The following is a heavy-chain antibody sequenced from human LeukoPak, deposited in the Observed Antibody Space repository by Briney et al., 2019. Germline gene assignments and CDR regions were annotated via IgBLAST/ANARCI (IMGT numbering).Heavy chain of an antibody. Sequence: SETLSLTCAVYGGSFSGYYWSWIRQPPGKGLEWIGSIYHSGSTYYNPSLKSRVTISVDTSKNQFSLKLSSVTAADTAVYYCAREGARWEPSFSAFDIWGQGTMVTVSS. J-gene: IGHJ3*02. V-gene: IGHV4-34*01. CDR2: IYHSGST. CDR1: GGSFSGYY. CDR3: AREGARWEPSFSAFDI. D-gene: IGHD1-26*01.